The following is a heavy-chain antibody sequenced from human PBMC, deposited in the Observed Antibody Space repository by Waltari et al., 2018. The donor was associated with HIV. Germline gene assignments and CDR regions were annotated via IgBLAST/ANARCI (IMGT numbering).Heavy chain of an antibody. CDR3: ARANVLRYFDWYGMDV. CDR1: VFAVSNNY. CDR2: IYSGGST. D-gene: IGHD3-9*01. J-gene: IGHJ6*02. Sequence: EVHLVESGGGLVQPGGSLRLSCAASVFAVSNNYMTWVRQAPGKGLEWVSVIYSGGSTFYADSVKGRFTISRDNSKNTLYLQMNSLRAEDTAVYYCARANVLRYFDWYGMDVWGQGTTVTVSS. V-gene: IGHV3-66*01.